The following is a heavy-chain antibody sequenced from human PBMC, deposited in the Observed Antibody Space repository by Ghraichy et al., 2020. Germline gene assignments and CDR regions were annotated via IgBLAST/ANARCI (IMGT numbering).Heavy chain of an antibody. D-gene: IGHD3-22*01. CDR2: IDWDDDK. CDR3: ARIRPYYYDSSGYYHFDY. CDR1: GFSLSTSGMC. J-gene: IGHJ4*02. Sequence: SGPTLVKPTQTLTLTCTFSGFSLSTSGMCVSWIRQPPGKALEWLARIDWDDDKYYSTSLKTRLTISKDTSKNQVVLTMTNMDPVDTATYYCARIRPYYYDSSGYYHFDYWGQGTLVTVSS. V-gene: IGHV2-70*11.